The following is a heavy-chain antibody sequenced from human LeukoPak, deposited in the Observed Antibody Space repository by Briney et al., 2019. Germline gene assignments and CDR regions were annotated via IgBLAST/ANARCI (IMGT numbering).Heavy chain of an antibody. V-gene: IGHV3-7*01. J-gene: IGHJ4*02. CDR1: GFTFSSYW. CDR3: ARLKDDVTKLDY. D-gene: IGHD2-8*01. Sequence: PGGSLRLSCAASGFTFSSYWMSWVRQAPGKGLEWVASINQGGSRIHYVDSVKGRFTISRDNAKNSLFLQMNTLRVEDTAIHYCARLKDDVTKLDYWGQGTLVTVSS. CDR2: INQGGSRI.